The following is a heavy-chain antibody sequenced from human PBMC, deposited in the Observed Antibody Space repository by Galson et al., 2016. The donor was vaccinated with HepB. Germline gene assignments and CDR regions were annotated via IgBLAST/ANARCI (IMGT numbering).Heavy chain of an antibody. CDR3: ARDRLNHFEVVINPSSGMDV. D-gene: IGHD3-3*01. CDR1: GYIFTGYY. CDR2: INPNSGGT. V-gene: IGHV1-2*04. J-gene: IGHJ6*02. Sequence: SVKVSCKASGYIFTGYYIHWVRQAPGQGLEWLGWINPNSGGTHYAQKFQGWVTMTRDTSISTAYMELSRLTSDDTAVYYCARDRLNHFEVVINPSSGMDVWGQGTTVTVSS.